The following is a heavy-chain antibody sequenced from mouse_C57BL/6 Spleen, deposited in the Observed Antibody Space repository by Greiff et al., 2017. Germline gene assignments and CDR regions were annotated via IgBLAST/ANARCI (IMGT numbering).Heavy chain of an antibody. D-gene: IGHD1-1*01. CDR2: IYPGDGDT. CDR3: ARGDGSSWYFDV. V-gene: IGHV1-80*01. J-gene: IGHJ1*03. Sequence: QVQLQQSGAELVKPGASVKISCKASGYAFSSYWMNWVKQRPGKGLEWIGQIYPGDGDTNYNGKFKGKATLTADKTSSTAYMQLSSLTSEDSAVYSCARGDGSSWYFDVWGTGTTVTVSS. CDR1: GYAFSSYW.